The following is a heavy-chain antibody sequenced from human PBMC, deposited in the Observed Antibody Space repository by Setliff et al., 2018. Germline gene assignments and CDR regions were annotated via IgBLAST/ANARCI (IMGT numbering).Heavy chain of an antibody. CDR3: ARELQPGNPYFDY. J-gene: IGHJ4*02. Sequence: SVKVSCKASGGTFSSYAISWVRQAPGQGLEWMGGIIPIFGTANYAQKFQGRVTITTDESTSTAYMELSSLRSEDTAVYYCARELQPGNPYFDYWGQGTLVTVSS. V-gene: IGHV1-69*05. CDR2: IIPIFGTA. D-gene: IGHD1-1*01. CDR1: GGTFSSYA.